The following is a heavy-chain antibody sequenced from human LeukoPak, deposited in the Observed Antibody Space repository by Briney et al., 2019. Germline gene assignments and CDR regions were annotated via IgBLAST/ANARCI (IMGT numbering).Heavy chain of an antibody. CDR3: ARHIRSLRYFDWPDY. Sequence: GESLKISCKGSGYSFTSYWIGWVRQMPGKGLEWMGIIYPGGSDTRYSPSFQGQVTISADKSISTAYLQWSSLKASDTAMYYCARHIRSLRYFDWPDYWGQGTLVTVSS. CDR2: IYPGGSDT. V-gene: IGHV5-51*01. CDR1: GYSFTSYW. J-gene: IGHJ4*02. D-gene: IGHD3-9*01.